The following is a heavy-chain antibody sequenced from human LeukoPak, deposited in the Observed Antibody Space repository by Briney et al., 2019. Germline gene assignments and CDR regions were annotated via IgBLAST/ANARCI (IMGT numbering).Heavy chain of an antibody. CDR3: AKDPRLCGGDCFTTIDF. V-gene: IGHV3-23*01. CDR1: GFTFSNYG. J-gene: IGHJ3*01. CDR2: ISDSSGGRT. Sequence: GGSLRLSCAASGFTFSNYGLSWVRQAPGQGLEWVSSISDSSGGRTPYADSVKGRFTISRDNSKNTLYLQMNSLRVEDTAIYYCAKDPRLCGGDCFTTIDFWGQGTMVTVSS. D-gene: IGHD2-21*02.